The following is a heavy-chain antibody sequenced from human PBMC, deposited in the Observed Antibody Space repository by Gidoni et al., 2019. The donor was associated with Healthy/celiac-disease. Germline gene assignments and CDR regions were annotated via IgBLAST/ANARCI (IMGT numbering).Heavy chain of an antibody. J-gene: IGHJ2*01. CDR1: GGSISSYY. Sequence: QVQLQESGPGLVKPSETLSLTCTVSGGSISSYYWSWLRQPPGKGLEWIGYIYYSGSTNYTPSLKSRVTISVDTSKNQFSLMLISVTAADTAVYYCARVRRWLDWYFDLWGRGTLVTVSS. CDR2: IYYSGST. D-gene: IGHD5-12*01. V-gene: IGHV4-59*01. CDR3: ARVRRWLDWYFDL.